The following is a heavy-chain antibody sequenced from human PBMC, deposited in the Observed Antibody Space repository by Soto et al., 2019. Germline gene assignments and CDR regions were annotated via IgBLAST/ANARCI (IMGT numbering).Heavy chain of an antibody. Sequence: EEQLVESGGDLVQPGGSLRLSCAASGFTVSNNYMSWVRQAPGKGLEWVSLIYSGGSTYYADSVKGRFTISRDSSKNTLYLQINSLRAEDTAIFYCAAYSHKGYWGQGPLFTVSS. V-gene: IGHV3-66*01. CDR2: IYSGGST. J-gene: IGHJ4*02. CDR1: GFTVSNNY. CDR3: AAYSHKGY. D-gene: IGHD3-16*01.